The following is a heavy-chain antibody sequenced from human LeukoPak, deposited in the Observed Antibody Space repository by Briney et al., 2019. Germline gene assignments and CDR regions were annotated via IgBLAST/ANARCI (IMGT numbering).Heavy chain of an antibody. D-gene: IGHD3-22*01. CDR2: MNPNSGNT. CDR1: GYTFTSYD. V-gene: IGHV1-8*03. J-gene: IGHJ4*02. Sequence: GASVKVSCKASGYTFTSYDINWVRQATGQGLEWMGWMNPNSGNTGYAQKFQGRVTITTDESTSTAYMELSSLRSEDTAVYYCARDGNYYDSSGYFDYWGQGTLVTVSS. CDR3: ARDGNYYDSSGYFDY.